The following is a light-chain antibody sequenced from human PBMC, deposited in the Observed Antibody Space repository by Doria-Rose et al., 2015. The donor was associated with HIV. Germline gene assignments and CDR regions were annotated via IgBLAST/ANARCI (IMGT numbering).Light chain of an antibody. J-gene: IGKJ1*01. Sequence: DIRLTQSPSFLSASVGVRVTITCRASQGISRYLAWYQQKPGKATTLLIFGASTLQSKVPSRFSGSGSGTEFTLTISSLQPEDFATYYCQQFDSFPRTFGQGTKVELK. CDR3: QQFDSFPRT. CDR2: GAS. V-gene: IGKV1-9*01. CDR1: QGISRY.